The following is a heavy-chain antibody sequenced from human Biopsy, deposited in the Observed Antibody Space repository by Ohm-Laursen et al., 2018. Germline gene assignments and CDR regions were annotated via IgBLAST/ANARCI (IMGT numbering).Heavy chain of an antibody. CDR2: IYFTGST. Sequence: TLSLTCTVSGGSIINNYWSWIRQPPGKGLEWIGYIYFTGSTNYNPSLKSRVTISVDTSKNQFSLRLSSATAADTAVYYCARDSGGMATILDAFDLWGQGTMVTVSP. CDR1: GGSIINNY. J-gene: IGHJ3*01. V-gene: IGHV4-59*01. D-gene: IGHD5-24*01. CDR3: ARDSGGMATILDAFDL.